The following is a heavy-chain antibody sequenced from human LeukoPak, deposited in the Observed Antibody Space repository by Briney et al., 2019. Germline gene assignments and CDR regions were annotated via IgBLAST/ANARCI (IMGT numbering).Heavy chain of an antibody. Sequence: GASVKVSCKASGYTFTGYYMHWVRQAPGQGLEWMGWINPNSGGTNYAQKFQGRVTMTRDTSIRTAYMELSRLRSDDTAVYYCARDPAHIVVVPAAIGGYNWFDPWGQGTLVTVSS. V-gene: IGHV1-2*02. D-gene: IGHD2-2*01. CDR2: INPNSGGT. CDR3: ARDPAHIVVVPAAIGGYNWFDP. CDR1: GYTFTGYY. J-gene: IGHJ5*02.